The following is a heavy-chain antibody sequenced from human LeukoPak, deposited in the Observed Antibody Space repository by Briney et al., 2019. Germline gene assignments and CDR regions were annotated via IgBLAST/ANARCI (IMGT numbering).Heavy chain of an antibody. CDR3: ARSSIAAEIDY. J-gene: IGHJ4*02. V-gene: IGHV3-66*01. Sequence: GGSLRLSCAASGFTVSSNYMSWVRQAPGKGLEWVSVIYSGGSTYYADSVKGRFTISRDNSKNTLYLQMNSLRAEDTAVYYCARSSIAAEIDYWGQGTLVTVSS. CDR1: GFTVSSNY. CDR2: IYSGGST. D-gene: IGHD6-13*01.